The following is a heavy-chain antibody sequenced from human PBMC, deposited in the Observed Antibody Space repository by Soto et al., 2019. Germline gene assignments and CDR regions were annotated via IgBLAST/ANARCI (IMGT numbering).Heavy chain of an antibody. J-gene: IGHJ5*02. CDR3: AKTMVP. Sequence: GGSLRLSCAASGFTFSSYGMHWVRQAPGKGLEWVAVISYDGSNKYYADSVKGRFTISRDNSKNTLYLQMNSLRAEDTAVYYCAKTMVPWGQGTLVTVSS. CDR1: GFTFSSYG. CDR2: ISYDGSNK. D-gene: IGHD3-10*01. V-gene: IGHV3-30*18.